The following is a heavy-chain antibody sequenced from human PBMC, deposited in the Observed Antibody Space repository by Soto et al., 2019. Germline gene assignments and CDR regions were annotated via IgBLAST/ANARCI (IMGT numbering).Heavy chain of an antibody. CDR1: GYTFTSYA. V-gene: IGHV1-3*01. Sequence: QVQLVQSGAEVKKPGASVKVSCKASGYTFTSYAMHWERQAPGQRLEWMGWINAGNGNTKYSQKFQGRVTITRDTSASTAYMELSSLRSEDTAVYYCAILERQPAAEPFDYWGQGTLVTVSS. CDR3: AILERQPAAEPFDY. J-gene: IGHJ4*02. D-gene: IGHD6-13*01. CDR2: INAGNGNT.